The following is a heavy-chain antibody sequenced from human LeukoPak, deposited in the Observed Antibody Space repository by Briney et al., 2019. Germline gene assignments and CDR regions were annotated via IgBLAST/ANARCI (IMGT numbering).Heavy chain of an antibody. CDR3: ARASRTYGYSYMGY. CDR1: GYTFTGYY. CDR2: INPSSGGT. Sequence: ASVKVSCKASGYTFTGYYMHWVRQAPGQGLEWMGWINPSSGGTNYAQKFQGRVTMTRDTSISTAYMELSRLRSDDTAVYYCARASRTYGYSYMGYWGQGTLVTVSS. J-gene: IGHJ4*02. V-gene: IGHV1-2*02. D-gene: IGHD5-18*01.